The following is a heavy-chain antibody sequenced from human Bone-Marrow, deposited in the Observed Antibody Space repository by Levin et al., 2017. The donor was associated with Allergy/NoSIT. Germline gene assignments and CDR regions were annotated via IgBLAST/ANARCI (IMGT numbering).Heavy chain of an antibody. J-gene: IGHJ4*02. CDR2: INSDGSST. CDR3: ARAASMTGPRGFDY. V-gene: IGHV3-74*03. D-gene: IGHD1-14*01. CDR1: GFTFSSYW. Sequence: PGGSLRLSCAASGFTFSSYWMHWVRQAPGKGLVWVSRINSDGSSTMYADSVKGRITVSRDNAKNTLYLRINRLRGEDTAVYYCARAASMTGPRGFDYWGQGTLVTVSS.